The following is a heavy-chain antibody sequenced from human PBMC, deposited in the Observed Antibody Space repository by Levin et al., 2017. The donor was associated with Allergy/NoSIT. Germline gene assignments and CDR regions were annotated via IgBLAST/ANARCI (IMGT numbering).Heavy chain of an antibody. Sequence: SQTLSLTCSVSGASISSGSYYWGWIRQPPGKGLEWIGSIYYSGSTYYNPSLKSRVTISVDTSKNQFSLKLSSVTAAETAVYYCARREQVDDTFDIWGQGTMVTVSS. J-gene: IGHJ3*02. CDR1: GASISSGSYY. D-gene: IGHD6-6*01. CDR2: IYYSGST. V-gene: IGHV4-39*01. CDR3: ARREQVDDTFDI.